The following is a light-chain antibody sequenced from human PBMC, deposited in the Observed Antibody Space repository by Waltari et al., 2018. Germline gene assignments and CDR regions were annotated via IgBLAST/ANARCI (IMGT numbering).Light chain of an antibody. CDR3: QQYDYWPWT. V-gene: IGKV3D-15*01. CDR2: DTS. Sequence: EIVMTQSPATLSVSPGEGANLSCRASQSLIWRTFAWYQQKPGQAPRLLIYDTSTRATGIPARFSGSGSGTEFTLTISSLQSEDFATYYCQQYDYWPWTFGQGTRVETK. J-gene: IGKJ1*01. CDR1: QSLIWRT.